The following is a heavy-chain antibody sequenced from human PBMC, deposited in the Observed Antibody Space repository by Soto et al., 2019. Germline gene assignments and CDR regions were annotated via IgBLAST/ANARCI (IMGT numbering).Heavy chain of an antibody. Sequence: QEQLVQSGAEVRKPGASVKVSCKASGYMFTSHDINWVRQASGQGIEWMGWLNPNSGGTGIAQKFQGRVTLTRDTSITTAYLELTSLTSEDTAVYYCARGQHYDFWSGYNWFDPWGQGTLVTVSS. CDR3: ARGQHYDFWSGYNWFDP. CDR2: LNPNSGGT. D-gene: IGHD3-3*01. V-gene: IGHV1-8*01. J-gene: IGHJ5*02. CDR1: GYMFTSHD.